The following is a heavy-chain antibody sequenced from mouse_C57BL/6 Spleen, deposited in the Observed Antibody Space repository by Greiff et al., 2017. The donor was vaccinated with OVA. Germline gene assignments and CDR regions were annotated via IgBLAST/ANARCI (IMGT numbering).Heavy chain of an antibody. D-gene: IGHD2-1*01. CDR3: ARSYGNYFDY. Sequence: QVQLKQPGAELVKPGASVKLSCKASGYTFTSYWMDWVKQRPGQGLEWIGMIHPNSGSTNYNEKFKSKATLTVDKSSSTAYMQLSSLTSEDSAVYYCARSYGNYFDYWGQGTTLTVSS. V-gene: IGHV1-64*01. CDR1: GYTFTSYW. J-gene: IGHJ2*01. CDR2: IHPNSGST.